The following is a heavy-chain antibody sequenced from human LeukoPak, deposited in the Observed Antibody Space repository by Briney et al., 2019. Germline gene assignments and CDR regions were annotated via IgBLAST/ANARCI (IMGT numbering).Heavy chain of an antibody. CDR2: IYHSGST. V-gene: IGHV4-38-2*01. D-gene: IGHD3-10*01. J-gene: IGHJ2*01. Sequence: SETLSLTCAVSGYSISSGYYWGWIRQPPGKGLEWIGSIYHSGSTYYNPSLKSRVTISVDTSKNQFSLKLSSVTAADTAVYYCARGHYPPRWYFDLWGRGTMVTVSS. CDR1: GYSISSGYY. CDR3: ARGHYPPRWYFDL.